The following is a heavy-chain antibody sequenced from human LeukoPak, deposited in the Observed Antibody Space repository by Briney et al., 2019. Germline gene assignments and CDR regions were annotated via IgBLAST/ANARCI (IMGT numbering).Heavy chain of an antibody. J-gene: IGHJ3*02. Sequence: GGSLRLSCAASGFTFEDYAMHWVRQAPGKGLEWVSSITWNNDKIAYTDSVKGRFTISRDNARSSLYLQMNSLRPEDTALYYCTKDLFERLTPYTAFDIWGQGTMVSVSS. CDR3: TKDLFERLTPYTAFDI. V-gene: IGHV3-9*01. D-gene: IGHD3-9*01. CDR1: GFTFEDYA. CDR2: ITWNNDKI.